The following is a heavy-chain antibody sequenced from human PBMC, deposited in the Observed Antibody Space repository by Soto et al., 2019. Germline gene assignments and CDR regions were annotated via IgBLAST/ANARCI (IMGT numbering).Heavy chain of an antibody. V-gene: IGHV3-23*01. J-gene: IGHJ6*02. CDR3: ANLFTYYYGMDV. CDR1: GLTFSSYA. D-gene: IGHD3-16*01. Sequence: SLRLSCAASGLTFSSYAMSWVRQAPGKGLEWVSAISGSGGSTYYADSVKGRFTISRDNSKNTLYLQMNSLRAEDTAVYYCANLFTYYYGMDVWGQGTTVTVSS. CDR2: ISGSGGST.